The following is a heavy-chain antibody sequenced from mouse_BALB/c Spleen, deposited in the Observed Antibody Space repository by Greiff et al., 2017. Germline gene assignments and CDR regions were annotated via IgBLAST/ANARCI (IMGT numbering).Heavy chain of an antibody. Sequence: EVKLQESGAELVKPGASVKLSCTASGFNIKDTYMHWVKQRPEQGLEWIGRIDPANGNTKYDPKFQGKATITADTSSNTAYLQLSSLTSEDTAVYYCARYDDGYPFAYWGQGTLVTVSA. V-gene: IGHV14-3*02. D-gene: IGHD2-3*01. CDR2: IDPANGNT. CDR1: GFNIKDTY. CDR3: ARYDDGYPFAY. J-gene: IGHJ3*01.